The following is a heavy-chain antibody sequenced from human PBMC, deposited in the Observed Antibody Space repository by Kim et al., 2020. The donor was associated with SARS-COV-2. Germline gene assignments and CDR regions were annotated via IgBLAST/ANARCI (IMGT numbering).Heavy chain of an antibody. V-gene: IGHV4-61*02. CDR3: ARGIARQEDAFDI. J-gene: IGHJ3*02. D-gene: IGHD6-13*01. Sequence: YNPSLKSRVTISVDTSKNQFSLKLSSVTAADTAVYYCARGIARQEDAFDIWGQGTMVTVSS.